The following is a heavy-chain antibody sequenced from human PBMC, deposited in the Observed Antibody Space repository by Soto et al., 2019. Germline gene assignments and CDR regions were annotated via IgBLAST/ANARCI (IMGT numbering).Heavy chain of an antibody. Sequence: PGGSLRLSCAASGFTFSSYWMHWVRQAPGKGLEWVAVISYDGSNKYYADSVKGRFTISRDNSKNKVYLQMNSLRLEDTAVYYCARGPSYSDSYFDYWGQGTLVTVSS. CDR1: GFTFSSYW. J-gene: IGHJ4*02. V-gene: IGHV3-30*03. CDR3: ARGPSYSDSYFDY. CDR2: ISYDGSNK. D-gene: IGHD4-17*01.